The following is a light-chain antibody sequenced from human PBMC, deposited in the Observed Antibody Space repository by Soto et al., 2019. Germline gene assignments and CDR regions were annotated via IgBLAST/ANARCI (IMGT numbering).Light chain of an antibody. CDR2: SNN. CDR3: AAWDDSLNAVV. V-gene: IGLV1-44*01. CDR1: RSNIGSNT. J-gene: IGLJ2*01. Sequence: QSVLTQPPSASGTPGQRVTISCSGSRSNIGSNTVNWYQQLPGTAPKLLIYSNNHRPSGVPDRFSGSKSGTSASLAISGFQSEDEADYYCAAWDDSLNAVVFGGGTKLTVL.